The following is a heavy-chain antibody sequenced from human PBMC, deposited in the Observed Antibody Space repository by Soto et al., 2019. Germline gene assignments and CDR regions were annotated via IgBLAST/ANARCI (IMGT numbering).Heavy chain of an antibody. CDR1: GSSFTGDY. V-gene: IGHV4-4*07. Sequence: QVQLQESGPGLVRPSETLSLTCSVSGSSFTGDYWSWIRQPAGKGLEWIGRVFGNGAGTPIYNYSLKNRVPMSVESSTKQFSLKLTSVTAADTPVYFCARDLPPYDRRRQSAGAFEDWGQGILVTVSS. CDR3: ARDLPPYDRRRQSAGAFED. D-gene: IGHD3-22*01. CDR2: VFGNGAGTP. J-gene: IGHJ4*02.